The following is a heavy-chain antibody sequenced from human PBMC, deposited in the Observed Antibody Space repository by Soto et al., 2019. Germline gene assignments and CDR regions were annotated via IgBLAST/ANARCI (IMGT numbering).Heavy chain of an antibody. V-gene: IGHV1-18*01. CDR3: ANFNGGGVVVVAATFPYYGMDV. CDR1: GYTFTSYG. D-gene: IGHD2-15*01. Sequence: ASVKVSCKASGYTFTSYGISWVRQAPGQGLEWMGWISAYNGNTNYAQKLQGRVTMTTDTSTSTAYMELRSLRAEDTAVYYCANFNGGGVVVVAATFPYYGMDVWGQGTTVTVSS. J-gene: IGHJ6*02. CDR2: ISAYNGNT.